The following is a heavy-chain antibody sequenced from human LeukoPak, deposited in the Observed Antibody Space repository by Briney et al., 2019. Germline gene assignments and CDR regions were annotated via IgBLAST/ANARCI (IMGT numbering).Heavy chain of an antibody. Sequence: GSLRLSCAASGFTVSSNYMSWVRQPPGKGLEWIGSIYYSGSTYYNPSLKSRVTISVDTSKNQFSLKLSSVTAADTAVYYCASLYSGYDELVFDYWGQGTLVTVSS. D-gene: IGHD5-12*01. J-gene: IGHJ4*02. V-gene: IGHV4-39*01. CDR3: ASLYSGYDELVFDY. CDR2: IYYSGST. CDR1: GFTVSSNY.